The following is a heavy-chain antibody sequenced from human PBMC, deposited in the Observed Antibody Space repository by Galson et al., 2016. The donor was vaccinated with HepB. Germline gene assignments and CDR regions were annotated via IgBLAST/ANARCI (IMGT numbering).Heavy chain of an antibody. CDR3: ARGITYCGGDCPEETDY. CDR2: INSDGSST. J-gene: IGHJ4*02. CDR1: GFTFSSYW. D-gene: IGHD2-21*02. Sequence: SLRLSCAASGFTFSSYWMHWVRQAPGKGLVWVSRINSDGSSTSYADSVKGRFTISRDNAKNTLCLQMNSLRAEGTAVYYCARGITYCGGDCPEETDYWGQGTLVTVSS. V-gene: IGHV3-74*01.